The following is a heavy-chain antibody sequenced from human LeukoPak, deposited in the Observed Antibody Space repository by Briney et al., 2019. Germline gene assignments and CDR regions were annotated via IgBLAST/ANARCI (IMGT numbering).Heavy chain of an antibody. J-gene: IGHJ4*02. CDR2: ISLNSNSI. Sequence: TGGSLRLSCAVSGFTLDDYAMHWVRQAPWKGLEWVSGISLNSNSIGYVDSVKGRFTISRDNAKNSLYLQMNSLRAEDTALYYCVKSTGSGYSYGYFDYWGQGTLVTVSS. V-gene: IGHV3-9*01. D-gene: IGHD5-18*01. CDR1: GFTLDDYA. CDR3: VKSTGSGYSYGYFDY.